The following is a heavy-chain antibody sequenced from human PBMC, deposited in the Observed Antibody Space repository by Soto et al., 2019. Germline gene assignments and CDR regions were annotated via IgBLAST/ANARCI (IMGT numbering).Heavy chain of an antibody. J-gene: IGHJ6*02. V-gene: IGHV4-30-2*01. CDR3: ARGSTIFGVAHDGYYGMDV. D-gene: IGHD3-3*01. CDR1: GGSISSGGYS. CDR2: IYHSGST. Sequence: PSETLSLTCAVSGGSISSGGYSWSWIQQPPGKGLEWIGYIYHSGSTYYNPSLKSRVTISVDRSKNQFSLKLSSVTAADTAVYYCARGSTIFGVAHDGYYGMDVWGQGTTVTVSS.